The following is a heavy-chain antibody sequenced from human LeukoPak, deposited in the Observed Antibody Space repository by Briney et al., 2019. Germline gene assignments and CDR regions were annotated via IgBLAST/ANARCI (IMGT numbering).Heavy chain of an antibody. CDR1: GGSISSYY. J-gene: IGHJ4*02. V-gene: IGHV4-59*01. CDR3: ARGKGTAAAVFVY. CDR2: IYYSRST. Sequence: SETLSLTCTVSGGSISSYYWSWIRQPPGKGLEWIGYIYYSRSTNYNPSLKSRVTISVDTSKNQFSLKLSSVTAADTAVYYCARGKGTAAAVFVYWGQGTLVTVSS. D-gene: IGHD6-13*01.